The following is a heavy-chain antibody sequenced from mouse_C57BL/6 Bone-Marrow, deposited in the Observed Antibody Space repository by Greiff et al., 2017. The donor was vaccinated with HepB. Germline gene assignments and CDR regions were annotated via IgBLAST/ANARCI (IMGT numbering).Heavy chain of an antibody. V-gene: IGHV7-3*01. CDR3: SRATTVVAHWYFDV. D-gene: IGHD1-1*01. CDR1: GFTFTDYY. J-gene: IGHJ1*03. CDR2: IRNKANGYTT. Sequence: DVMLVESGGGLVQPGGSLSLSCAASGFTFTDYYMSWVRQPPGKALEWLGFIRNKANGYTTEYRASVKGRFTISRDNSQSILYLQMTALRAEDSATYYCSRATTVVAHWYFDVWGTGTTVTVSS.